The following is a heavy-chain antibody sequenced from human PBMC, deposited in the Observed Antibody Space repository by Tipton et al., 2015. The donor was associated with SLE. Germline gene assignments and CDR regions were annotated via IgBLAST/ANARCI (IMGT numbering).Heavy chain of an antibody. V-gene: IGHV1-69*05. CDR3: ARQGNRKVDDAFDI. CDR2: IIPILGIA. J-gene: IGHJ3*02. Sequence: QSGAEVKKPGSSVKVSCKASGGTFSSYAISWVRQAPGQGLEWMGGIIPILGIANYAQKFQGRVTITTNESTSTAYMELSSLRSEETAVYYCARQGNRKVDDAFDIWGQGTRVTVSS. CDR1: GGTFSSYA. D-gene: IGHD1-14*01.